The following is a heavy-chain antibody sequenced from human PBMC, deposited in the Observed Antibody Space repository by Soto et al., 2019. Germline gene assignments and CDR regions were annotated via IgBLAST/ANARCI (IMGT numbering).Heavy chain of an antibody. D-gene: IGHD3-3*01. CDR1: GFTVSSNY. CDR3: ARVILEWFQPYYFDY. V-gene: IGHV3-66*01. J-gene: IGHJ4*02. CDR2: IYSGGST. Sequence: HPGGSLRLSCAASGFTVSSNYMSWVRQAPGKGLEWVSVIYSGGSTYYADSVKGRFTISRDNSKNTLYLQMNSLRAEDTAVYYCARVILEWFQPYYFDYWGQGTLVTVSS.